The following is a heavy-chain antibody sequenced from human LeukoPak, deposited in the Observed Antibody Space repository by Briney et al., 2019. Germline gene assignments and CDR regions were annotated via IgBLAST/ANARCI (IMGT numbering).Heavy chain of an antibody. CDR2: IYYSGST. CDR3: ARDTAAGTYDAFDI. J-gene: IGHJ3*02. CDR1: GGSISSSSYY. V-gene: IGHV4-39*07. Sequence: SETLSLTCTVSGGSISSSSYYWGWIRQPPGKGLEWIGSIYYSGSTYYNPSLKSRVTISVDTSKDQFSLKLSAVTAADTAVYYCARDTAAGTYDAFDIWGQGTMVTVSS. D-gene: IGHD6-13*01.